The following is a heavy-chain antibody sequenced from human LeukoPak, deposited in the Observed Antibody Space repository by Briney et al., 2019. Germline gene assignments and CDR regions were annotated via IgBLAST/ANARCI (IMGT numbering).Heavy chain of an antibody. CDR3: SEESLVVIGSLFDG. CDR2: ITGSGQTK. V-gene: IGHV3-23*01. D-gene: IGHD2-21*01. J-gene: IGHJ4*02. Sequence: GGSLRLSCLVSGFSFSDYAMSWVRQAPGKGLEWVSAITGSGQTKYYTDSVKGRFTISRDNSKNTLYLQMNSLRDEETAVYFCSEESLVVIGSLFDGWGEGSLVSVYS. CDR1: GFSFSDYA.